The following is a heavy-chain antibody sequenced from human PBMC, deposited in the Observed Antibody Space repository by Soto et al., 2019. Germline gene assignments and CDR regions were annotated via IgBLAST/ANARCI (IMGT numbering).Heavy chain of an antibody. CDR2: IYPGDSGT. V-gene: IGHV5-51*01. Sequence: GESLKISCKGAGYSFTSYRIGWVRQLPGNGLEWVGIIYPGDSGTRNSSWFQGRVTISTYKTISNTYLQLSSLKASDTAIHECARRSGVDSLVFDLWGRGTLVTVSS. D-gene: IGHD2-15*01. CDR1: GYSFTSYR. CDR3: ARRSGVDSLVFDL. J-gene: IGHJ2*01.